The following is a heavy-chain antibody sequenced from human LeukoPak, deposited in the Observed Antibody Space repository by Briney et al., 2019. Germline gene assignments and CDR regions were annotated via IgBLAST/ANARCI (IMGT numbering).Heavy chain of an antibody. CDR2: IYYSGST. CDR3: VLYRASSSGYWFDP. J-gene: IGHJ5*02. V-gene: IGHV4-59*01. D-gene: IGHD6-13*01. CDR1: GGSISSYY. Sequence: SETLSLTCTVSGGSISSYYWSWIRQPPGKGLEWIGYIYYSGSTNYNPSLKSRVTISVDTSKNQSSLKLSSVTAADTAVYYCVLYRASSSGYWFDPWGQGTLVTVSS.